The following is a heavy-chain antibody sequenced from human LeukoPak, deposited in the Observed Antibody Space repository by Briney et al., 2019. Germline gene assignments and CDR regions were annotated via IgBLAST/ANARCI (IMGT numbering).Heavy chain of an antibody. Sequence: GGSLRLSCAASGFIVSSNYMNWVRQAPGKGLEWIAVLYSGGSAYYADSVKGRFAISRDNSKNTLYLQIYSLRAEDTAIYYCARDSETETGWYYYGMDVWGQGTTVTVSS. V-gene: IGHV3-53*01. D-gene: IGHD1-1*01. CDR3: ARDSETETGWYYYGMDV. CDR2: LYSGGSA. J-gene: IGHJ6*02. CDR1: GFIVSSNY.